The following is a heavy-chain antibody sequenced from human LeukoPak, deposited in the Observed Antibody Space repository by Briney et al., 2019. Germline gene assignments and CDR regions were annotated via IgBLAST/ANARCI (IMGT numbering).Heavy chain of an antibody. CDR2: ISGSGGST. V-gene: IGHV3-23*01. CDR1: GFTFSSYA. D-gene: IGHD4-17*01. J-gene: IGHJ4*02. CDR3: AKDHGRGEGFDY. Sequence: GGSLRLSCAASGFTFSSYAMSWVRQAPGKGLEWVSAISGSGGSTYNADSVKGWFTISRDNSKNTLYLQMNSLRAEDTAVYYCAKDHGRGEGFDYWGQGTLVTVSS.